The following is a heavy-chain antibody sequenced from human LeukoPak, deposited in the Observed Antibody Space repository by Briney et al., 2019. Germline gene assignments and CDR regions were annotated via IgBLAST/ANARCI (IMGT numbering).Heavy chain of an antibody. D-gene: IGHD3-9*01. V-gene: IGHV3-23*01. J-gene: IGHJ4*02. CDR2: ISGSGGST. CDR1: GFTFSSYA. CDR3: AKPYYDILTGYWPFDY. Sequence: GGSLRLSCAASGFTFSSYAMSWVRQAPGKGLEWVSAISGSGGSTYYADSVKGRFTISRDNSKNTLHLQMNSLRAEDTAVYYCAKPYYDILTGYWPFDYWGQGTLVTVSS.